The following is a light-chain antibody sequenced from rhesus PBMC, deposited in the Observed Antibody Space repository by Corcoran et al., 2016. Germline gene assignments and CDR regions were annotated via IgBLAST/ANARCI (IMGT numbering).Light chain of an antibody. J-gene: IGKJ1*01. CDR3: LQDDSDPRA. V-gene: IGKV1-43*02. CDR1: QAMTNH. Sequence: IQMTPSPSSLSASVGDRVTITCRASQAMTNHLSWYQQKPGRAPKLLIYDASTFHSGVPSRFSGSGSGTDFTLTISRLQPEDVATYYCLQDDSDPRAFGQGTKVEIK. CDR2: DAS.